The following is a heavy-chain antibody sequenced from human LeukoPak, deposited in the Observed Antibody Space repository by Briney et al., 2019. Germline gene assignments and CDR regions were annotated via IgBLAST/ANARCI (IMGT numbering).Heavy chain of an antibody. V-gene: IGHV4-38-2*02. CDR3: ARSPLLGSLEWLLGDYYYMDV. Sequence: SETLSLTCTVSGYSINSGYYWGWIRQPPGKGLEWIGTMYHTGTTYYNPSLKSRVTMSVDTSKNQFSLKLSSVTAADTAVYYCARSPLLGSLEWLLGDYYYMDVWGKGTTVTVSS. D-gene: IGHD3-3*01. CDR1: GYSINSGYY. J-gene: IGHJ6*03. CDR2: MYHTGTT.